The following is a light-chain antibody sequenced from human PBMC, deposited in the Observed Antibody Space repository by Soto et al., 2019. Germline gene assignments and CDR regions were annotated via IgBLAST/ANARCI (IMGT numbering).Light chain of an antibody. Sequence: EIVLTQSPATLSVSPGDRVTLSCRASQSVGSALAWYQQKPGQPPRLLIRGASTRATGIPARFGGSGSGTEFTLTISTLQSEDFAVYYGQHYSNWLSFGGGTKVEIK. CDR3: QHYSNWLS. CDR1: QSVGSA. CDR2: GAS. J-gene: IGKJ4*01. V-gene: IGKV3-15*01.